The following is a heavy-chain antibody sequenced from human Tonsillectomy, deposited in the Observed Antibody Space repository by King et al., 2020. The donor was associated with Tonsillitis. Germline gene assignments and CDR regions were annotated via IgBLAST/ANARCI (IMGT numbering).Heavy chain of an antibody. V-gene: IGHV4-59*01. J-gene: IGHJ4*02. Sequence: VQLQESGPGLVKPSETLSLTCTVSGGSISSYYWSWIRQPPGKGLEWIGYIYYSGSTNYNPSLKSRVTISVDTSKNQFSLKLSSETAADTAVYYCVRLVRGPIPHFDYWGQGTLVTVSS. CDR1: GGSISSYY. CDR2: IYYSGST. D-gene: IGHD3-10*01. CDR3: VRLVRGPIPHFDY.